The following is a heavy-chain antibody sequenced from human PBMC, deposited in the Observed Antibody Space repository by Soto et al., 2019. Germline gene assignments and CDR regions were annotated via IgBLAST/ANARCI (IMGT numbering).Heavy chain of an antibody. CDR1: EGSVRDYD. J-gene: IGHJ4*02. CDR3: ARHSNRNYGLSYSDY. D-gene: IGHD4-4*01. CDR2: IYYSGST. Sequence: PSLTQCVRKTVFEGSVRDYDGSWIRQSTEKGLEWIGYIYYSGSTKYKPSLKSRVTISVDTSKNQFSLKVSSATAADTAVYYCARHSNRNYGLSYSDYRGLGALVTVSS. V-gene: IGHV4-59*08.